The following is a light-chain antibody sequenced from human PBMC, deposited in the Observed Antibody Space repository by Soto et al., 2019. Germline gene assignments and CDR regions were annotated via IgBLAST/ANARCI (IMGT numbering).Light chain of an antibody. Sequence: GDRVTITCRASQNIDNYLNWYQQKPGKVPKLLIYAASTLQSGVPSRFSGSGSGTDFTLTISSLQPEDVATYYCQKYNSAPLTFGGGTKVDIK. J-gene: IGKJ4*01. CDR1: QNIDNY. CDR3: QKYNSAPLT. V-gene: IGKV1-27*01. CDR2: AAS.